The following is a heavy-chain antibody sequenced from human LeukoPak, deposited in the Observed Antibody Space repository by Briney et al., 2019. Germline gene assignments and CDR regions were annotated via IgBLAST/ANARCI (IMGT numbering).Heavy chain of an antibody. CDR2: IYSGGST. J-gene: IGHJ3*02. CDR3: ARGVMGDSSRGDAFDI. Sequence: PGGSLRLSCAASGFTVSSNYMSWVRQAPGKGLEWVSVIYSGGSTYYADSVKGRFTISRDNSKNTLYLQMNSLRAEDTAVYYCARGVMGDSSRGDAFDIWGQGTMVTVSS. CDR1: GFTVSSNY. V-gene: IGHV3-66*01. D-gene: IGHD6-13*01.